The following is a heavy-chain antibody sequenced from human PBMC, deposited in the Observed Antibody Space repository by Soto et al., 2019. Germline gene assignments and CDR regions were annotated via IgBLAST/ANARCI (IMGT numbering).Heavy chain of an antibody. J-gene: IGHJ6*02. CDR2: ISYDGSNK. CDR3: AKVRRATVTTSGWYYYYGMDV. V-gene: IGHV3-30*18. Sequence: GGSLRLSCAASGFTFIGYGMHWVRQAPGKGLEWVAVISYDGSNKYYADSVKGRFTISRDNSKNTLYLQMNSLRAEDTAVYYCAKVRRATVTTSGWYYYYGMDVWGQGTTVTVSS. D-gene: IGHD4-17*01. CDR1: GFTFIGYG.